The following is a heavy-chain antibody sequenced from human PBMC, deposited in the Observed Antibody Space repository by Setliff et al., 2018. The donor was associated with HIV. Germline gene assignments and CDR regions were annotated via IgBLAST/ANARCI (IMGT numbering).Heavy chain of an antibody. J-gene: IGHJ4*02. D-gene: IGHD5-12*01. V-gene: IGHV1-69*13. CDR2: IIPIFGST. CDR3: AIDVIGGWLRPMPDF. CDR1: GGTFSNYA. Sequence: SVKVSCKASGGTFSNYAISWVRQAPGQGLEWMGGIIPIFGSTKYAQKFQDRVTITADESTYTAYMELRGLRSEDTAVYYCAIDVIGGWLRPMPDFWGPGALVTAPQ.